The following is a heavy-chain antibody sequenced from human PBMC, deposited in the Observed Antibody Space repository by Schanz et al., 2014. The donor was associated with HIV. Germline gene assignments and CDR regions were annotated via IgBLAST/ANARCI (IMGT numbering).Heavy chain of an antibody. CDR2: ITPDGSVT. CDR1: GFTFSSYG. Sequence: QVQLVESGGGVVQPGRSLRLSCAASGFTFSSYGMHWVRQAPGKGLEWVSYITPDGSVTYADSVKGRFTTSRDSSKNTLYLQMNSLRVEDTATYYCRVFMYSFDVWGQGTMVTVSS. J-gene: IGHJ3*01. V-gene: IGHV3-33*03. D-gene: IGHD2-8*01. CDR3: RVFMYSFDV.